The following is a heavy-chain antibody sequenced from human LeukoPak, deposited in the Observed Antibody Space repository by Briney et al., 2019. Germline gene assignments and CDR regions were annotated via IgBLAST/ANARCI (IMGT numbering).Heavy chain of an antibody. CDR2: IYYSGST. CDR3: ASYSYYYDSSGYFDY. J-gene: IGHJ4*02. CDR1: GGSISSYY. Sequence: SETLSLTCTVSGGSISSYYWSWIRQPPGKGLEWIGYIYYSGSTNYNPPLKSRVTISVDTSKNQFSLKLSSVTAADTAVYYCASYSYYYDSSGYFDYWGQGTLVTVSS. D-gene: IGHD3-22*01. V-gene: IGHV4-59*01.